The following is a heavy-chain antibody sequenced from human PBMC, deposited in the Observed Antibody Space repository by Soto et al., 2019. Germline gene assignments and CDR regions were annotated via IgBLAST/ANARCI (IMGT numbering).Heavy chain of an antibody. Sequence: GGSLRLSCAASGFTFSSYWMHWVRQAPGKGLVWVSRINSDGSSTSYADSVKGRFTISRDNAKNTLYLQMNSLRAEDTAVYYCARAPITIFSANWFDPWGQGTLVTVSS. CDR1: GFTFSSYW. CDR3: ARAPITIFSANWFDP. CDR2: INSDGSST. D-gene: IGHD3-3*01. J-gene: IGHJ5*02. V-gene: IGHV3-74*01.